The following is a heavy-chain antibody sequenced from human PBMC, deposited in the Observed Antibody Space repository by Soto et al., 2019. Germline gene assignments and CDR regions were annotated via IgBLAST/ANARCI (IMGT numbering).Heavy chain of an antibody. D-gene: IGHD1-26*01. CDR1: NYTFSSFG. Sequence: QVQLVQSGAEVKRPGASVKVSCKASNYTFSSFGISWMRQAPGQGLEWIGWINPHNANINYAQKFQDRVTVTTDTSMSTAYMELRRLRSDDTAVYYCARDPYYTGSNDQVGYFDSWGQGTLVTVSS. CDR3: ARDPYYTGSNDQVGYFDS. CDR2: INPHNANI. J-gene: IGHJ4*02. V-gene: IGHV1-18*01.